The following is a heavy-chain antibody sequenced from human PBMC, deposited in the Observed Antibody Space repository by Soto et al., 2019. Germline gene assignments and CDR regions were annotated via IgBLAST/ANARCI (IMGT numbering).Heavy chain of an antibody. D-gene: IGHD3-3*01. Sequence: GGSLRLSCAASGFTFSSYAMSWVRQAPGKGLEWVSVISGSGGSTYYADSVKGRFTISRDNSKNTLYLQMNSLRAEDTAVYYCAKSYYDFWSGYPPYYMDVWGKGTTVTVSS. J-gene: IGHJ6*03. V-gene: IGHV3-23*01. CDR2: ISGSGGST. CDR1: GFTFSSYA. CDR3: AKSYYDFWSGYPPYYMDV.